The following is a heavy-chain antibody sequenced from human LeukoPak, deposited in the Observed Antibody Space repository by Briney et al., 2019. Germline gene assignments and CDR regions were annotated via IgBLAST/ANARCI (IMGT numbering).Heavy chain of an antibody. D-gene: IGHD7-27*01. CDR2: ISGSGGST. CDR1: GFTFSSYA. Sequence: PGGSLRLSCVASGFTFSSYAMSWVRQAPGKGLEWVSAISGSGGSTYYADSVKGRFTISRDNSKNTLYLQVNSLRAEDTAVYYCAKSWGKRVAFDYWGQGTLVTVSS. V-gene: IGHV3-23*01. J-gene: IGHJ4*02. CDR3: AKSWGKRVAFDY.